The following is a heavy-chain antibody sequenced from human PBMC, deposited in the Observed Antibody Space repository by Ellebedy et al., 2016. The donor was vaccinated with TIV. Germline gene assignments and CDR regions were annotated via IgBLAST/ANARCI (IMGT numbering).Heavy chain of an antibody. Sequence: ASVKVSXXASGYTFTGYYMHWVRQAPGQGLEWMGWINPNSGGTNYAQKFQGRVTMTLTRDTSVTIFSMELNSLISDDTAVYYCANMGGYSNYGEGYWGQGTLVTVSS. CDR2: INPNSGGT. J-gene: IGHJ4*02. CDR3: ANMGGYSNYGEGY. D-gene: IGHD4-11*01. CDR1: GYTFTGYY. V-gene: IGHV1-2*02.